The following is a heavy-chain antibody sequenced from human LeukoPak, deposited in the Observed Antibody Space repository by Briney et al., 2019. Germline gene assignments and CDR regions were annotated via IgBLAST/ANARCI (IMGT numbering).Heavy chain of an antibody. CDR2: IDPSDSYT. CDR1: GYSFTSYW. D-gene: IGHD2-2*02. J-gene: IGHJ5*02. CDR3: ARHGGVPAAIRNWFDP. V-gene: IGHV5-10-1*01. Sequence: GESLKISCKGSGYSFTSYWISWVRQMPGKGLEWMGRIDPSDSYTNYSPSFQGHVTISADKSISTAYLQWSSLEASDTAMYYCARHGGVPAAIRNWFDPWGQGTLVTVSS.